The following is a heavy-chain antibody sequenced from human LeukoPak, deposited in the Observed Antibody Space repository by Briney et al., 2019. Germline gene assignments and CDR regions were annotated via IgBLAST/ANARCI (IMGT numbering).Heavy chain of an antibody. V-gene: IGHV1-18*01. J-gene: IGHJ4*02. CDR1: GYTFTSYG. D-gene: IGHD2-2*01. CDR3: ARGGIVVVPAAMAFDY. Sequence: ASVKVSCKASGYTFTSYGISWVRQAPGQGLEWMGWISAYNGNTNYAQKLQGRVTMTTDTSTSTAYMELRSLRSDDTAVYYCARGGIVVVPAAMAFDYWGQGTLVTVSS. CDR2: ISAYNGNT.